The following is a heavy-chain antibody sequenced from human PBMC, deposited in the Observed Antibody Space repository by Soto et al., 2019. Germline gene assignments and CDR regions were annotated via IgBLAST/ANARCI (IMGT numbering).Heavy chain of an antibody. CDR1: GFTFSSYA. D-gene: IGHD2-2*02. CDR3: ARDCVVLPAAIFDY. Sequence: GGSLRLSFAASGFTFSSYAMHWVRQAPGKGLEYVSAISSNGGSTYYANSVKGRFTISRDNSKNTLYLQMGSLRAEDMAVYYCARDCVVLPAAIFDYWGQGTLVTVSS. CDR2: ISSNGGST. V-gene: IGHV3-64*01. J-gene: IGHJ4*02.